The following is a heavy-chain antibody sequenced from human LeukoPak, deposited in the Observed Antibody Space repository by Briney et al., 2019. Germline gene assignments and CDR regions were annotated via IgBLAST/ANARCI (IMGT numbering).Heavy chain of an antibody. J-gene: IGHJ4*02. V-gene: IGHV4-34*01. CDR2: INHSGST. CDR3: ARRICRGGSCYSIDY. CDR1: GGSFSGYY. D-gene: IGHD2-15*01. Sequence: SETLSLTCAVYGGSFSGYYWSWIRQPPGGGLEWIGEINHSGSTNYNPSLKSRVTISVDTSKNQFSLKLSSVTAADTAVYYCARRICRGGSCYSIDYWGQGTLVTVSS.